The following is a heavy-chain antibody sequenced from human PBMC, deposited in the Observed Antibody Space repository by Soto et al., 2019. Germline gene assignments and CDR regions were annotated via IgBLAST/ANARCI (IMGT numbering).Heavy chain of an antibody. J-gene: IGHJ6*03. V-gene: IGHV3-23*01. Sequence: GGSLRLSCAASGFTFRTYAMTWVRQAPGRGLEWVPVISGSGGSIYYADSVKGRFTISRDNSKNTLCLQMNSLRAEDMAVYYCAKEGGSSSEYYYYYMDVWGKGTTVTVSS. CDR2: ISGSGGSI. D-gene: IGHD6-6*01. CDR3: AKEGGSSSEYYYYYMDV. CDR1: GFTFRTYA.